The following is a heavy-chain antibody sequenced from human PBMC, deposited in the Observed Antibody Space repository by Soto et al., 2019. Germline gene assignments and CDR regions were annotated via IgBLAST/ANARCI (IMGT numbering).Heavy chain of an antibody. CDR3: ARARFTSMDY. Sequence: ASVKVSCKASGYTFTDYYMHWVRQAPGQGLEWMGWINPNSGGTNYAQKFQGWVTMTRDTSISTAYMELSRLRSDDTAVYYCARARFTSMDYWGQGTLVTVSS. J-gene: IGHJ4*02. CDR1: GYTFTDYY. CDR2: INPNSGGT. D-gene: IGHD2-21*01. V-gene: IGHV1-2*04.